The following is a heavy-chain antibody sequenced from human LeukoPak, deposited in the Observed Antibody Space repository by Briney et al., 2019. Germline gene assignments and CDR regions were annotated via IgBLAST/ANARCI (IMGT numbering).Heavy chain of an antibody. Sequence: GGSLRLSCAASGFIFSDYTMMWVRRAPGKGLQWVATFTAYGGTYYAASVKGRFAISRDNPRDTVSLYMNSLRVEDTAMYYCAKGSTGGKVDWFDPWGPGTLVTVSS. V-gene: IGHV3-23*01. CDR3: AKGSTGGKVDWFDP. J-gene: IGHJ5*02. CDR1: GFIFSDYT. D-gene: IGHD4-23*01. CDR2: FTAYGGT.